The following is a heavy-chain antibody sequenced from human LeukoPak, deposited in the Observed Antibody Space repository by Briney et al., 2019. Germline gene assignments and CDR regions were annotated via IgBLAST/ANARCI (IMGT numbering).Heavy chain of an antibody. D-gene: IGHD3-22*01. Sequence: PGGSLRLSCAASGFTFSSYGMSWVRQAPGKGLEWVSAISGSGGSTYYADSVKGRFTISRDNSKNTLYLQMNSLRAEDTAVYYCAKKRHYYDSSGYYFDYWGQGTLVTVSS. J-gene: IGHJ4*02. CDR2: ISGSGGST. CDR3: AKKRHYYDSSGYYFDY. CDR1: GFTFSSYG. V-gene: IGHV3-23*01.